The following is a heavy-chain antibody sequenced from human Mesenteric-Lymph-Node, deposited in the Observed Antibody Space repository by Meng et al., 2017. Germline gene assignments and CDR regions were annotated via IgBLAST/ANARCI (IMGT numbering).Heavy chain of an antibody. CDR2: ISHDGTER. CDR3: ARVGLGDRLGNGFDP. Sequence: GGSLRLSCAASGFTFSSYWMSWVRQTPGKGLEGVAVISHDGTERYADAVKDRFSISRDDPKNTLFLQMNSLRSEDTGVYYCARVGLGDRLGNGFDPWGQGTRVTVSS. D-gene: IGHD3-3*01. V-gene: IGHV3-30*03. CDR1: GFTFSSYW. J-gene: IGHJ5*02.